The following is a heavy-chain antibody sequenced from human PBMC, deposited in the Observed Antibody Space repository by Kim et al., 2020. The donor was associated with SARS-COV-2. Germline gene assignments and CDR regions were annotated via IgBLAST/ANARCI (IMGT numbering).Heavy chain of an antibody. CDR3: ARVRTHRNIVVVPVTNWFDP. Sequence: SETLSLTCTVSGGSISSGGYYWSWIRQHPGKGLEWIGYIYYSGSTYYNPSLKSRVTISVDTSKNQFSLKLSSVTAADTAVYYCARVRTHRNIVVVPVTNWFDPWGQGTPVTVSS. V-gene: IGHV4-31*03. CDR2: IYYSGST. D-gene: IGHD2-2*01. J-gene: IGHJ5*02. CDR1: GGSISSGGYY.